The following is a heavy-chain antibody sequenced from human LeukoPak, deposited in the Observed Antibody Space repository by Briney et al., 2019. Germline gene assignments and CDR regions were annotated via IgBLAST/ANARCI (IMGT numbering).Heavy chain of an antibody. V-gene: IGHV4-59*01. CDR3: ARGPFSSGWYSYYFDY. J-gene: IGHJ4*02. CDR1: GGSISSYY. Sequence: SETLSLTCTVSGGSISSYYWSWIRQPPGKGLEWIGSTYYSGSTNYNPSLKSRGTISVDTSKNQFSLKLSSVTAADTAVYYCARGPFSSGWYSYYFDYWGQGTLVTVSS. D-gene: IGHD6-19*01. CDR2: TYYSGST.